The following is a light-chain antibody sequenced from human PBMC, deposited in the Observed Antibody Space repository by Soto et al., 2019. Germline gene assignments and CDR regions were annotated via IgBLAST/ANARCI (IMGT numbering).Light chain of an antibody. Sequence: QSVLTQPASVSGSPGQSITISCTGTSSDVGGFNYVSWYQQHSGKAPKLMIYDVTNRPSGVSYRFSGSKSGNTASLTISGLQAEDEADYYCNSYTSSSTYVFGTGTKVT. V-gene: IGLV2-14*03. CDR1: SSDVGGFNY. CDR2: DVT. CDR3: NSYTSSSTYV. J-gene: IGLJ1*01.